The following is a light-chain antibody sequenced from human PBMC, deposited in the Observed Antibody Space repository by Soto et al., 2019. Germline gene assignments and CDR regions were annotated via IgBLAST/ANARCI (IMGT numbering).Light chain of an antibody. V-gene: IGLV2-23*02. CDR1: SSDVGSYNL. J-gene: IGLJ1*01. CDR3: CSYAGSSNFYV. Sequence: QSVLTQPASVSGSPGRSITVSCTGTSSDVGSYNLVSWYQHHPGKAPQLMIYEVTKRPSGVSDRFSGSKSGNTASLTISGLQAEDEADYYCCSYAGSSNFYVFGTGTKVTVL. CDR2: EVT.